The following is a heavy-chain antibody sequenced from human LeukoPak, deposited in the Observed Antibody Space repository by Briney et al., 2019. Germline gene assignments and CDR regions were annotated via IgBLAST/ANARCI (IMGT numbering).Heavy chain of an antibody. CDR3: ARANDILTGYQPLVYYYYYMDV. D-gene: IGHD3-9*01. Sequence: ASVKVSCKASGYTFTSYDINWVRQATGQGLEWMGWINPNSGGTNYAQKFQGRVTMTRDTSISTAYMELSRLRSDDTAVYYCARANDILTGYQPLVYYYYYMDVWGKGTTVTISS. CDR1: GYTFTSYD. CDR2: INPNSGGT. J-gene: IGHJ6*03. V-gene: IGHV1-2*02.